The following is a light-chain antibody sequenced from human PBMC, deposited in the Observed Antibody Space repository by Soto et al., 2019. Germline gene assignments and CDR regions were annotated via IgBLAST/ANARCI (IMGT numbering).Light chain of an antibody. CDR2: GVS. CDR1: QSVSSY. V-gene: IGKV3-20*01. Sequence: EIVLTQSPGTLSLSPGERATLSCRASQSVSSYLAWYQQKPGQAPRLLIYGVSSRATGIPDRFSGSGSGTDFTLTISRLEPEDFAVFYCQQYGSSLPWTFGQGTRLEIK. CDR3: QQYGSSLPWT. J-gene: IGKJ5*01.